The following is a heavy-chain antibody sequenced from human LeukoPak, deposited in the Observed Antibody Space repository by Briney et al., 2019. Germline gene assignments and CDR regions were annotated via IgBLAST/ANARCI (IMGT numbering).Heavy chain of an antibody. J-gene: IGHJ6*02. CDR3: AKMSSSWTYYYGMDV. CDR1: GFTFDDYA. CDR2: TNDSGGST. V-gene: IGHV3-23*01. Sequence: GGSLRLSCAASGFTFDDYAMIWVRKAPGKGLEWVSGTNDSGGSTYYADSVKGRFTISRDNSKNTLYLQMNSLRAEDTAVYYCAKMSSSWTYYYGMDVWGQGTTVTVSS. D-gene: IGHD6-13*01.